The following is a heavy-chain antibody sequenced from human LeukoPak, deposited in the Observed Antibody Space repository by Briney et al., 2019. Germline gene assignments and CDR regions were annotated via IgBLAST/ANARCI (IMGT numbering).Heavy chain of an antibody. CDR3: ARARSIAARRWFDP. D-gene: IGHD6-6*01. CDR1: GGSFSGYY. J-gene: IGHJ5*02. V-gene: IGHV4-34*01. CDR2: INHSGST. Sequence: SETLSLTGAVYGGSFSGYYWSWIRQPPGKGLEWIGEINHSGSTNYNPSLKSRVTISVDTSKNQFSLKLSSVTAADTAVYYCARARSIAARRWFDPWGQGTLVTVSS.